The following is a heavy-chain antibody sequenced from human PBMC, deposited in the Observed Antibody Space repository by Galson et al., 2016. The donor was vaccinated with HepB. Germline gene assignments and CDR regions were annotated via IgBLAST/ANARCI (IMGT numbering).Heavy chain of an antibody. Sequence: SVKVSCKASGYSFTTYGITWVRQAPGQGLEWVGWISTHNGDTNHAQKLQGRVTLTTDRSTNTAYMEMRNLESDDTAVLYCARDRDRTLDYWGQGTLVTVSS. D-gene: IGHD1-7*01. CDR2: ISTHNGDT. J-gene: IGHJ4*02. V-gene: IGHV1-18*04. CDR3: ARDRDRTLDY. CDR1: GYSFTTYG.